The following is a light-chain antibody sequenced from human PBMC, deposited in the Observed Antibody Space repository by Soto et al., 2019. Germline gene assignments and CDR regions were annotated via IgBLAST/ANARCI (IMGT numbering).Light chain of an antibody. CDR3: QQSYSTPYT. J-gene: IGKJ2*01. CDR2: AAS. V-gene: IGKV1-39*01. CDR1: QSISSY. Sequence: DIQMTQSPSSLSASVGDRVTITCRASQSISSYLYWYQQKPGKAPKLLIYAASSLQSGVPSRFSGSGPGTDFTLTISSLQPEDFATYYCQQSYSTPYTFGQGTKLEIK.